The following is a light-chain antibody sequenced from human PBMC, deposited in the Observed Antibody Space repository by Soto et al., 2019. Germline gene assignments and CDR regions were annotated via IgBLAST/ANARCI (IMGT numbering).Light chain of an antibody. V-gene: IGLV1-44*01. CDR1: SSNIGINV. CDR2: SND. CDR3: AAWDDSLNGYA. Sequence: QSVLTQPPSASGTPGQRVTISCSGSSSNIGINVLSWYQQLPGAAPKLLIYSNDQRPSGVPDRFSGSKSGTSASLAISGLQSEDEADYYCAAWDDSLNGYAFGPGTKGPS. J-gene: IGLJ1*01.